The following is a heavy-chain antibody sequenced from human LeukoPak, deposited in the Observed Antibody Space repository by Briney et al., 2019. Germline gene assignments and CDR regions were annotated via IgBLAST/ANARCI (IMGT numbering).Heavy chain of an antibody. J-gene: IGHJ4*02. CDR1: GFTFSGSA. CDR2: IRSKANSYAT. CDR3: TRRFGEFRDY. D-gene: IGHD3-10*01. V-gene: IGHV3-73*01. Sequence: PGGSLRLSCAAPGFTFSGSAMHWVRQASGKGLEWVGRIRSKANSYATAYAASVEGRFTISRDDSKNTAYLQMNSLKTEDTAVYYCTRRFGEFRDYWGQGTLVTVSS.